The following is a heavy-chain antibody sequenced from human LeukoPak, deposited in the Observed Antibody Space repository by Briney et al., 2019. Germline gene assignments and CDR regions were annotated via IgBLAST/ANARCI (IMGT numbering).Heavy chain of an antibody. V-gene: IGHV4-59*01. Sequence: SETLSLTCAVYGGSFSGYYWSWIRQPPGKGLEWIGYIYYSGSTNYNPSLKSRVTISVDTSKNQFSLKLSSVTAADTAVYYCARDFRLRAFDIWGQGTMVTVSS. CDR3: ARDFRLRAFDI. CDR2: IYYSGST. J-gene: IGHJ3*02. CDR1: GGSFSGYY. D-gene: IGHD3-22*01.